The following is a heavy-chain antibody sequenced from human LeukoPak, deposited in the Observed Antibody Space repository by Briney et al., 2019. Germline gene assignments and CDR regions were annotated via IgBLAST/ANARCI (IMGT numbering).Heavy chain of an antibody. J-gene: IGHJ5*02. Sequence: GGSLRLSRAVSGFSVSTSGMSWVRQAPGKGLEWISAISVDGEETFYADSVKGRFFISRDNSKNTLFLQMNSLRAEDTAAYYCARGYLSGWYPSWGQGSLVSVSS. V-gene: IGHV3-23*01. CDR2: ISVDGEET. CDR1: GFSVSTSG. CDR3: ARGYLSGWYPS. D-gene: IGHD6-19*01.